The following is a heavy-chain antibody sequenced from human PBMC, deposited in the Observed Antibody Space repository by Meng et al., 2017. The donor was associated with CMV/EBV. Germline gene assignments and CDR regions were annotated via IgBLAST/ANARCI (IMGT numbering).Heavy chain of an antibody. D-gene: IGHD6-13*01. V-gene: IGHV3-30-3*01. J-gene: IGHJ6*02. CDR3: ARVRGSSWYDEVDYYYYYGMDV. CDR2: ISYDGSNK. CDR1: GFTFSSYA. Sequence: LSLTCAASGFTFSSYAMHWVRQAPGKGLEWVAVISYDGSNKYYADSVKGRFTISRDNAKNSLYLQMNSLRAEDTAVYYCARVRGSSWYDEVDYYYYYGMDVWGQGTTVTVSS.